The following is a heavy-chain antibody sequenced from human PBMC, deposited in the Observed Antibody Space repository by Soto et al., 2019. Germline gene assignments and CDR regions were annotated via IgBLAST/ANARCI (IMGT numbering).Heavy chain of an antibody. V-gene: IGHV4-61*01. CDR3: ARGTIFGVVNAFDI. CDR1: GGNVRSGSYY. D-gene: IGHD3-3*01. CDR2: IYYSGST. Sequence: SETQSLTCTVSGGNVRSGSYYWSWIRQPPGKGLEWIGYIYYSGSTNYNPSLKSRVTISVDTSKNQFSLKLSSVTAADTAVYYCARGTIFGVVNAFDIWGQGTMVTVSS. J-gene: IGHJ3*02.